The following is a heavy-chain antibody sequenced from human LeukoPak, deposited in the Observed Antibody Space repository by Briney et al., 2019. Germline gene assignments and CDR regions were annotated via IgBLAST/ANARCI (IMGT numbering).Heavy chain of an antibody. CDR1: GGSISTTTNS. Sequence: SETLSLTCNVSGGSISTTTNSWGWAWIRQRPTKGQEWIGSIYYGGSPCYTSSLKSRVTISVDTSKNQFSLKLASLTAADTVVYYCARRPIVGSTGFYFDPWGPGTLVTVSS. CDR3: ARRPIVGSTGFYFDP. D-gene: IGHD1-26*01. J-gene: IGHJ5*02. CDR2: IYYGGSP. V-gene: IGHV4-39*01.